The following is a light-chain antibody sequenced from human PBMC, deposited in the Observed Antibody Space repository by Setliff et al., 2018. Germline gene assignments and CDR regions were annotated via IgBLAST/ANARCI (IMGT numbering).Light chain of an antibody. CDR2: ANS. Sequence: VLTQPPSVSGAPGQRVTISCTGSSSNIGAGYDVHWYQQLPGTAPKLLIYANSNRPSGVPDRFSGSKSGTSASLAITGLQAEDEADYYCSSYTSSSTFVFGTGTKVTVL. V-gene: IGLV1-40*01. CDR3: SSYTSSSTFV. J-gene: IGLJ1*01. CDR1: SSNIGAGYD.